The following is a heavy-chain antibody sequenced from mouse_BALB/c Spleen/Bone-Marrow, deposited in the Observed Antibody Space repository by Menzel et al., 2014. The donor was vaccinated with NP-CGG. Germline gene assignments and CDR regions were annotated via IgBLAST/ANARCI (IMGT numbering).Heavy chain of an antibody. D-gene: IGHD1-1*01. CDR3: ARSEGSYYYGSSYALDY. CDR2: ISCYNGAT. CDR1: DYSFTDYY. J-gene: IGHJ4*01. V-gene: IGHV1S34*01. Sequence: LVKTGASVKISCKASDYSFTDYYMHWVKQTHGKSLAWVGYISCYNGATSYNQKFKGKATFTVDTSSSTAYMQFSSLTAEDSAVYYCARSEGSYYYGSSYALDYWGQGTSVTVSS.